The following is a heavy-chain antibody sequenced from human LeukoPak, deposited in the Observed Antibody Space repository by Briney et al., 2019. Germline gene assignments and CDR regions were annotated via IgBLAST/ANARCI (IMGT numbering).Heavy chain of an antibody. CDR3: ARDVARLNYDFWSGQAKRGDAFDI. CDR1: GVSISSGSCY. D-gene: IGHD3-3*01. J-gene: IGHJ3*02. Sequence: SETLSLTCTAPGVSISSGSCYWSWIRQPAGKGLQWIGRIYTSGSTNYKPTLKSRVTLSVDTSKKQFSLKLSSVTAADTAVYYCARDVARLNYDFWSGQAKRGDAFDIWGQGTRVTVSS. V-gene: IGHV4-61*02. CDR2: IYTSGST.